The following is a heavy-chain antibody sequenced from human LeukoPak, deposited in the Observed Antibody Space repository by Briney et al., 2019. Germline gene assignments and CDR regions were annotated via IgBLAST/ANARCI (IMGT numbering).Heavy chain of an antibody. D-gene: IGHD3-10*01. CDR3: ARSDYYGSGDAFDI. CDR1: GFTFTTYW. J-gene: IGHJ3*02. V-gene: IGHV3-30*02. CDR2: IRYDGSNK. Sequence: GGSLRLSCAASGFTFTTYWMHWVRQAPGKGLEWVAFIRYDGSNKYYADSVKGRFTISRDNSKNTLYLQMNSLRAEDTAVYYCARSDYYGSGDAFDIWGQGTMVTVSS.